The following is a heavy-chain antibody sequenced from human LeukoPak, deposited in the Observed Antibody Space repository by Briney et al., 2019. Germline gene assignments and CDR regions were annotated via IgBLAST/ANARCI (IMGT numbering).Heavy chain of an antibody. CDR2: IYWDDDK. CDR3: ARTNFDSSGYFVNYYGMDV. Sequence: SGPTLVKPTQTLTLTCTFSGFSLTTSGVGVGWVRQPPVKALECLAHIYWDDDKRYTPSLKSRLTITKDTSKNQVVLTMTNMDPVDTATYYCARTNFDSSGYFVNYYGMDVWGQGTTVTVSS. V-gene: IGHV2-5*02. CDR1: GFSLTTSGVG. D-gene: IGHD3-22*01. J-gene: IGHJ6*02.